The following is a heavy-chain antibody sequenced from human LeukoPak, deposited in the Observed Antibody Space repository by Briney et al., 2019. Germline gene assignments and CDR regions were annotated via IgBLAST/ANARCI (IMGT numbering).Heavy chain of an antibody. V-gene: IGHV4-39*01. Sequence: PSETLSLTCTVSGVSISSSNSYWGWIRQPPGKGLEWIGSIYYSGNTYYNASLKSQVSISIDTSRNQFSLRLTSVTAADTAVYYCARQTGSGLFILPGGQGTLVTVSS. CDR3: ARQTGSGLFILP. J-gene: IGHJ4*02. D-gene: IGHD3/OR15-3a*01. CDR1: GVSISSSNSY. CDR2: IYYSGNT.